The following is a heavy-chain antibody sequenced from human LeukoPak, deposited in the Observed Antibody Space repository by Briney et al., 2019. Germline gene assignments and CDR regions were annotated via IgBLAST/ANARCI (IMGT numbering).Heavy chain of an antibody. CDR2: INHSGST. CDR3: ARGVLGDFWSGYPYYYGMDV. V-gene: IGHV4-34*01. Sequence: SETLSLTCAVYGGSFSGYYWSWIRQPPGKGLEWIGEINHSGSTNYNPSLKSRVTISVDTSKNQFSLKLSSVTAADTAVYYCARGVLGDFWSGYPYYYGMDVWGQGTTVTVSS. D-gene: IGHD3-3*01. J-gene: IGHJ6*02. CDR1: GGSFSGYY.